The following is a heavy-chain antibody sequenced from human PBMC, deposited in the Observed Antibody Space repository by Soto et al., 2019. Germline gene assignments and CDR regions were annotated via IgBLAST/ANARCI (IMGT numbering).Heavy chain of an antibody. V-gene: IGHV3-23*01. CDR2: ITGGGTDT. Sequence: GGSLRLSCAASGFTFSTYAMNWVRQAPGKRLEWVSSITGGGTDTYYADSVKGRFTISRDNSKNTLYLQMSSLRAEDTAVYYCAKGSRGHCTGVTCYPFDYWGQGTLVTVSS. D-gene: IGHD2-8*02. CDR3: AKGSRGHCTGVTCYPFDY. J-gene: IGHJ4*02. CDR1: GFTFSTYA.